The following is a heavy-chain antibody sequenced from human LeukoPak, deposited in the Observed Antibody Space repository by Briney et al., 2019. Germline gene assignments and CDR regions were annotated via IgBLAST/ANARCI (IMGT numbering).Heavy chain of an antibody. Sequence: GESLRLSCAASGFTFSDYYMSWIRQAPGKGLEWVSYISSSGSYTNYADSVKGRFTISRENAKKSLFLQMNSLRADDTAVYYCAGFYYSAFFDYWGQGTLVTVSS. CDR3: AGFYYSAFFDY. J-gene: IGHJ4*02. V-gene: IGHV3-11*03. CDR2: ISSSGSYT. CDR1: GFTFSDYY. D-gene: IGHD4/OR15-4a*01.